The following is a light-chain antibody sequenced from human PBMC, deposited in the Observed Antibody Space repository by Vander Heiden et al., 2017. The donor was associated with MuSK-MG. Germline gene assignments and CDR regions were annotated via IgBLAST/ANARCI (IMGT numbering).Light chain of an antibody. CDR3: QQYHTHPYS. CDR1: QSVLFIPNNKNY. V-gene: IGKV4-1*01. CDR2: WAS. J-gene: IGKJ1*01. Sequence: DIVMTQSPDSLAVSLGERATITCKSSQSVLFIPNNKNYLAWYQQKPRQPPRLLIYWASTREPGVHDRFSGSGSGTDFTLTSNSLQAEDVALYYCQQYHTHPYSVGQGNKAEVK.